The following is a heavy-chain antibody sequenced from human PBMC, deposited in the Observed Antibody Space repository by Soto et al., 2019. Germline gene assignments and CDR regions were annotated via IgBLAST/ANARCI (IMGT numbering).Heavy chain of an antibody. CDR3: AKDLRRDCSSTSCPPVDDYEVYYGMDV. J-gene: IGHJ6*02. D-gene: IGHD2-2*01. CDR2: ISYDGSNK. V-gene: IGHV3-30*18. Sequence: GGSLRLSCAASGFTFSSYGMHWVRQAPGKGLEWVAVISYDGSNKYYADSVKGRFTISRDNSKNTLYLQMNSLRAEDTAVYYCAKDLRRDCSSTSCPPVDDYEVYYGMDVWGQGTTVTVSS. CDR1: GFTFSSYG.